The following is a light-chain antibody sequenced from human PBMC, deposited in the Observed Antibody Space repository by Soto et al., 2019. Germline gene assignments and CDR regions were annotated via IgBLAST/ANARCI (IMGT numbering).Light chain of an antibody. J-gene: IGKJ2*01. V-gene: IGKV1-5*01. CDR2: DAS. CDR3: QQYISYPYT. Sequence: DIQMTQFPSTLSASVGDRVTITGRASQTTNTWLAWYQQKPGTAPKLLIYDASSLEGGVPSRFSASGSGTEFTLTISSLQPDDLATYYCQQYISYPYTFGQGTK. CDR1: QTTNTW.